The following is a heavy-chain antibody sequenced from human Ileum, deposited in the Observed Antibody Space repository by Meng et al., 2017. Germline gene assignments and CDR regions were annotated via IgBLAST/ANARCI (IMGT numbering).Heavy chain of an antibody. CDR1: GFTFSSNP. D-gene: IGHD3-10*01. CDR2: ISYDGSDN. CDR3: ARGSGPGSYLIDY. J-gene: IGHJ4*02. V-gene: IGHV3-30*04. Sequence: GESLKTSCAASGFTFSSNPMHWVRQAPGKGLEWVALISYDGSDNKCADSVKGRFTISRDNSENTLYLRMNSLRAEDTAIYYCARGSGPGSYLIDYWGPGTLVTVSS.